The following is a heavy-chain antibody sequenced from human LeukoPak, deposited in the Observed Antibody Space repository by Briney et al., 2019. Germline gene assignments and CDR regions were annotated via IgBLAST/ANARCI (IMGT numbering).Heavy chain of an antibody. V-gene: IGHV1-18*01. CDR2: ISTYNGNT. Sequence: GASVKVSCKASGYTFTSHGISWVRQAPGQGLEWMGWISTYNGNTNYAQKLQGRVSMTTDTSTSTAYMELSSLRSEDTAVYYCARARVEMATSFRAFDIWGQGTMVTVSS. CDR1: GYTFTSHG. CDR3: ARARVEMATSFRAFDI. J-gene: IGHJ3*02. D-gene: IGHD5-24*01.